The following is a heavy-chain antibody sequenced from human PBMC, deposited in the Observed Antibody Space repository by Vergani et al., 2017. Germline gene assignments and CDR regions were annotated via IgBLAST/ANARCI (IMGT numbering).Heavy chain of an antibody. V-gene: IGHV1-46*01. J-gene: IGHJ6*03. CDR2: INPSGGST. D-gene: IGHD2-2*01. CDR3: ARDASARSSQPHYYYYYMDV. CDR1: GYTFTSYY. Sequence: QVQLVQSGAEVKKPGASVKVSCKASGYTFTSYYMHWVRQAPGQGLEWMGIINPSGGSTSYAQKFQGRVTMTRDTSTSTVYMELSSLRSEDTAVYYCARDASARSSQPHYYYYYMDVWGKGTTVTGSS.